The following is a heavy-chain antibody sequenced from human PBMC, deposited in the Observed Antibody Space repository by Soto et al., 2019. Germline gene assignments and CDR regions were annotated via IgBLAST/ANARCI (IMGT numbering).Heavy chain of an antibody. D-gene: IGHD6-13*01. V-gene: IGHV3-33*01. Sequence: QVQLVESGGGVVQPGRSLKLSCAASGFALTTYGMHWVRQAPGKGLEWVAVMREGGENSYYARSVKGRFTISREESQNTLYLQMTSLKREDTAVYYWAGSLQSAELWDYAMHLWGHGTTVTVSS. J-gene: IGHJ6*02. CDR3: AGSLQSAELWDYAMHL. CDR1: GFALTTYG. CDR2: MREGGENS.